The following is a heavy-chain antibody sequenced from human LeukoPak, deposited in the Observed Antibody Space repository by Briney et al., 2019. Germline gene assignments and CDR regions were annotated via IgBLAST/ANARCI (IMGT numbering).Heavy chain of an antibody. J-gene: IGHJ4*02. CDR2: ISYDGSNK. Sequence: PGGSLRLSCAASGFTFSSYAVHWVRQAPGKGLEWVAVISYDGSNKYYADSVKGRFTISRDNSKNTLYLQMNSLRAEDTAVYYCARERGTTVVRWDYWGQGTQVTVSS. CDR1: GFTFSSYA. V-gene: IGHV3-30*04. D-gene: IGHD4-23*01. CDR3: ARERGTTVVRWDY.